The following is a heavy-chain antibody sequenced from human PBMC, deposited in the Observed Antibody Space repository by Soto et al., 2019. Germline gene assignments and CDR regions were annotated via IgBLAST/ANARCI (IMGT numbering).Heavy chain of an antibody. CDR3: ARGYCTSSGCSHYFDY. CDR1: GYTFPVNY. CDR2: INPTSGGT. D-gene: IGHD2-2*01. V-gene: IGHV1-2*02. J-gene: IGHJ4*02. Sequence: QVQLVQSGAEVKKPGASVKVSCKASGYTFPVNYMHWVRQAPGQGLEWMALINPTSGGTNYAQKFQGRVTMTWDTSISTAYMELSRLRSDDTAIYYCARGYCTSSGCSHYFDYWGQGTLVTVSS.